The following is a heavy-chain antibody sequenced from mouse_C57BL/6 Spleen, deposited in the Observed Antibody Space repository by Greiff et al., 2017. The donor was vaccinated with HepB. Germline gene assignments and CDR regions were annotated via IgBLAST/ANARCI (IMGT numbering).Heavy chain of an antibody. J-gene: IGHJ2*01. D-gene: IGHD1-1*01. CDR3: ARGDTTVVGDY. Sequence: QVQLKQSGAELARPGASVKLSCKASGYTFTSYGISWVKQRTGQGLEWIGEIYPRSGNTYYNEKFKGKATLTADKSSSTAYTELRSLTSEDSAVYFCARGDTTVVGDYWGQGTTLTVSS. CDR2: IYPRSGNT. V-gene: IGHV1-81*01. CDR1: GYTFTSYG.